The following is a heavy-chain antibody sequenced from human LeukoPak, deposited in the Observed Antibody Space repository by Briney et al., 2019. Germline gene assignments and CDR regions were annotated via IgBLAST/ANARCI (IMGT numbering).Heavy chain of an antibody. D-gene: IGHD3-10*01. J-gene: IGHJ4*02. CDR2: ISGSGGST. CDR3: AKDGITLVRGIIINGDY. Sequence: GGSLRLSCAASEFTFSNYWMSWVRQAPGKGLEWVSGISGSGGSTYYADSLKGRFTISRDNSKNTLYLQMNSLRAEDTAVYYCAKDGITLVRGIIINGDYWGQGTLVTVSS. V-gene: IGHV3-23*01. CDR1: EFTFSNYW.